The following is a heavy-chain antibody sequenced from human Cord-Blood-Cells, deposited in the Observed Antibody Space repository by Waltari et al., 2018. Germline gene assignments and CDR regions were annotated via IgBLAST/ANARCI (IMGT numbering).Heavy chain of an antibody. CDR1: GGSLSGYY. CDR3: ARGRGVVIAIDY. D-gene: IGHD2-21*01. V-gene: IGHV4-34*01. CDR2: INHSGST. Sequence: QVQLQQWGAGLLKPSETLSLTCAVYGGSLSGYYWRRIRQPPGQGLEWIGEINHSGSTNYNPSRKSLVTISVDTSKNQFSLKLSSVTAADTAVYYCARGRGVVIAIDYWGQGTLVTVSS. J-gene: IGHJ4*02.